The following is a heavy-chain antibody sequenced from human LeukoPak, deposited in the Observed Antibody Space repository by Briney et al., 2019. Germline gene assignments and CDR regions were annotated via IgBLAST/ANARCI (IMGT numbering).Heavy chain of an antibody. V-gene: IGHV3-21*01. CDR2: ISTSSSYI. Sequence: GGSLRLSCAASGFTFSSYSMNWVRQAPGKGLEWVSSISTSSSYIYYADSVKGRFTISRDNAKNSLYLQMNSLRAEDTAVYYCARSTGGDWYAFDIWGQGTMVTVSS. D-gene: IGHD2-21*02. J-gene: IGHJ3*02. CDR3: ARSTGGDWYAFDI. CDR1: GFTFSSYS.